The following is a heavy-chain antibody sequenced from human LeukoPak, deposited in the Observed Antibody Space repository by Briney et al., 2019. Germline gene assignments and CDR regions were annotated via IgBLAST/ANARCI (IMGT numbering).Heavy chain of an antibody. V-gene: IGHV3-74*01. J-gene: IGHJ5*02. CDR1: GFTSSSYW. CDR2: ISGDGTAR. Sequence: GGSLRLSCAASGFTSSSYWMHWVRQVPGKGLVWVSRISGDGTARNYADSVKGRFTISRDDAKDTVDLQMNSLRGEDTAVYYCVRGRGSYGWFDPWGQGTLVTVSS. CDR3: VRGRGSYGWFDP. D-gene: IGHD3-10*01.